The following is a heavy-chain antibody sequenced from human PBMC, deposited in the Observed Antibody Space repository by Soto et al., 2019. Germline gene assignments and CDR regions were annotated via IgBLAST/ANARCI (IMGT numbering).Heavy chain of an antibody. J-gene: IGHJ4*02. CDR3: LRGASGYGNFDY. CDR1: GFTLSDHW. Sequence: EVQLVESGGGLVQPGGSPRLSCGASGFTLSDHWMHWVRQRPGKGLVWVSRIDTTTNYADSVKGRFIISRDNAKNTLYLQMNGLRDEDTAVYYCLRGASGYGNFDYWGRGILVTVSS. CDR2: IDTTT. D-gene: IGHD5-12*01. V-gene: IGHV3-74*01.